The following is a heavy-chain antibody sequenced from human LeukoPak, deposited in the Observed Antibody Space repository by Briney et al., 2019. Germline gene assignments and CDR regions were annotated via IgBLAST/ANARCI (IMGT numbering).Heavy chain of an antibody. J-gene: IGHJ4*02. Sequence: GGSLRLSCAASGFTFSSYAMSWVRQAPGKGLAWVSAISGRGGSTYYADSVKGRFTISRDNSKNTLYLQMNSLRAEDTAVYYCAKADYCSSTSCYLRQQLDLYYWGQGTLVTVSS. CDR2: ISGRGGST. D-gene: IGHD2-2*01. CDR3: AKADYCSSTSCYLRQQLDLYY. V-gene: IGHV3-23*01. CDR1: GFTFSSYA.